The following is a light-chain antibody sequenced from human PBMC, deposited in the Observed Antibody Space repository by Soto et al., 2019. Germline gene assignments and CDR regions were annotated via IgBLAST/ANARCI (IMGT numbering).Light chain of an antibody. V-gene: IGKV1-39*01. CDR3: QQTYSGPRT. CDR1: QSIISY. Sequence: DLQMTQSPSSLSASVGDRVTITCRSSQSIISYLNWYQQKAGKAPQLLIYAASSLQSGVPARFSGGGSGTDFTLTISSLQPEDSAIYYCQQTYSGPRTFGHGTKLEIK. CDR2: AAS. J-gene: IGKJ2*02.